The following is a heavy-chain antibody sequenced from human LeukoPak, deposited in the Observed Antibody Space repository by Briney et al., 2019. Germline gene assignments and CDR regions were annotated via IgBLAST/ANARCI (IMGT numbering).Heavy chain of an antibody. D-gene: IGHD3-3*01. CDR1: GYSFTSYW. CDR3: ARRITIFGDGNWFDF. J-gene: IGHJ5*01. Sequence: GESLKISCKGSGYSFTSYWIGWVRQMPGKCLERMGIIYPGDSDTRYSPSFQGQVTISADKSISTAYLQWSSLKASDTAMYYCARRITIFGDGNWFDFWGQGTLVTVSS. V-gene: IGHV5-51*01. CDR2: IYPGDSDT.